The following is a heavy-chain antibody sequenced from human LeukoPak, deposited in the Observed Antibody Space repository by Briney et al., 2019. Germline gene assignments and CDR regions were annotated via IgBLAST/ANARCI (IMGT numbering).Heavy chain of an antibody. D-gene: IGHD3-10*01. V-gene: IGHV1-69*05. CDR3: AREKYYGSGSYRFDY. CDR2: IIPIFGTA. CDR1: GGTFSSYA. J-gene: IGHJ4*02. Sequence: SVKVSCKASGGTFSSYAISWVRQARGQGLEWMGRIIPIFGTANYAQKFQGRVTITTDESTSTAYMELSSLRSEDTAVYCCAREKYYGSGSYRFDYWGQGTLVTVSS.